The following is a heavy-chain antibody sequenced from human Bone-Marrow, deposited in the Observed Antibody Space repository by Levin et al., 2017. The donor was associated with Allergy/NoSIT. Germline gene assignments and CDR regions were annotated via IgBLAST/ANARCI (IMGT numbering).Heavy chain of an antibody. D-gene: IGHD1-1*01. V-gene: IGHV3-30*04. CDR2: ISYDGIKK. Sequence: GGSLRLSCAASGFTFSNYAVHWVRQAPGKGLEWVAVISYDGIKKSYADSVKGRFTISRDNSKNTPYLQMDSLRVEDTAIYYCARSGPRMEPLFFYYYGMDVWGQGTTVTVS. CDR1: GFTFSNYA. J-gene: IGHJ6*02. CDR3: ARSGPRMEPLFFYYYGMDV.